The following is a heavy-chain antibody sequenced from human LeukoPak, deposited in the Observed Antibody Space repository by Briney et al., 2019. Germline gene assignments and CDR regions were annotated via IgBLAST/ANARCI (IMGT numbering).Heavy chain of an antibody. CDR2: IYHSGRT. J-gene: IGHJ3*02. CDR3: ARDPLGPGDHGRGAFDI. D-gene: IGHD4-17*01. V-gene: IGHV4-4*02. CDR1: GGSISSSNW. Sequence: SETLSLTCAVSGGSISSSNWWSWVRQPPGKGLEWIGEIYHSGRTNYNPSLKRRVTISGDKSKNQFSLKLSSVTAADTAVYYCARDPLGPGDHGRGAFDIWGQGTMVTVSS.